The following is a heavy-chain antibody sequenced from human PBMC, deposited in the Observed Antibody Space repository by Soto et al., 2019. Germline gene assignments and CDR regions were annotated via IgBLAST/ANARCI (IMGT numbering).Heavy chain of an antibody. J-gene: IGHJ6*02. CDR3: ANTNYYYGSGSFVMDV. CDR2: IYWDDDE. D-gene: IGHD3-10*01. CDR1: GFSLSTSDLG. Sequence: QITLKESGPTLVKPTQTLTLTCTFSGFSLSTSDLGVGWIRQPPGKALEWLAVIYWDDDERYSPSLKSRLTITKDTSKNQVVLTMTNMDPVDTATYYCANTNYYYGSGSFVMDVWGQGTTVTVSS. V-gene: IGHV2-5*02.